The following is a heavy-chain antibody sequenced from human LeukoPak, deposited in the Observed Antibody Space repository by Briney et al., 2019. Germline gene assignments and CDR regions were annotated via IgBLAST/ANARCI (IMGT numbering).Heavy chain of an antibody. CDR1: GGSINSHY. Sequence: SETLSLTCTVSGGSINSHYWSWIRQPPGKGLQWIGFISYSGSNSYNPSLMSRVTISVDTSKNQFSLKLNSVTAADTALYFCARSYYDFWSGFYSDLWGQGALVTVSS. D-gene: IGHD3-3*01. V-gene: IGHV4-59*11. CDR2: ISYSGSN. CDR3: ARSYYDFWSGFYSDL. J-gene: IGHJ5*02.